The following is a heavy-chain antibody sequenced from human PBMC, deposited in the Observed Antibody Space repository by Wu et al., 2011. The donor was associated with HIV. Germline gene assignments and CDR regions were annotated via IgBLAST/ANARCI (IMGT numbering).Heavy chain of an antibody. CDR2: ISADNGDT. D-gene: IGHD3-10*01. V-gene: IGHV1-18*01. Sequence: QVQLVQTGAEVKKPGASVKVSCKTSGYTFTSYGISWVQQAPGQGLEWMGWISADNGDTNYAQKLQGRVTMTTDTSTSTAYMELRSLRFDDTAVYYCARDRHPMVGPWYYYYYMDVWGKGTTVTVSS. CDR3: ARDRHPMVGPWYYYYYMDV. J-gene: IGHJ6*03. CDR1: GYTFTSYG.